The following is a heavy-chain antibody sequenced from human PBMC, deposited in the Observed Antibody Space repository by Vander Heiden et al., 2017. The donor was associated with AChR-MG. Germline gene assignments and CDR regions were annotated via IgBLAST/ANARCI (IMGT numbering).Heavy chain of an antibody. D-gene: IGHD5-18*01. Sequence: QLQLQESGPGLVMPSETLSLTCTVPGGSISSSSYYWGGIRQPPGKGLEWIGSIYYSGSSNYNPNLKNRVTIAEDTSKNQFSLKLGSVTAADTAVYYCARLGGYSYDFDYWGQGTLVTVSS. CDR1: GGSISSSSYY. CDR2: IYYSGSS. V-gene: IGHV4-39*01. CDR3: ARLGGYSYDFDY. J-gene: IGHJ4*02.